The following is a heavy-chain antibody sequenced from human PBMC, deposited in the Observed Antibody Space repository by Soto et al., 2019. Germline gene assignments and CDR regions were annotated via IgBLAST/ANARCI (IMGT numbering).Heavy chain of an antibody. CDR1: GFILGDRY. J-gene: IGHJ4*02. D-gene: IGHD6-6*01. Sequence: GGSLRLSCAASGFILGDRYMAWVRQAPGKGLELVSYISDTGNTTFYADSVKGRLSISRDNARHSLFLQTTSLRIEDTAVYFCARAFRTARRTFDLWGQGTLVTVSS. CDR3: ARAFRTARRTFDL. CDR2: ISDTGNTT. V-gene: IGHV3-11*01.